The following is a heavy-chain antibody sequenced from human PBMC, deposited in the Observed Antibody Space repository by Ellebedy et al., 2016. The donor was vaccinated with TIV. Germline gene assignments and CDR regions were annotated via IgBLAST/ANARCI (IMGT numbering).Heavy chain of an antibody. J-gene: IGHJ4*02. CDR3: ASFGWELRALDY. V-gene: IGHV1-69*13. Sequence: AASVKVSCKASGGTFSSYAISWVRQSPGQGLEWMVGIIPIFGTANYAQKFQGRVTITADESTSTVYMELSSLRSEDTDVYYCASFGWELRALDYWGQGTLVTVSS. CDR1: GGTFSSYA. D-gene: IGHD1-26*01. CDR2: IIPIFGTA.